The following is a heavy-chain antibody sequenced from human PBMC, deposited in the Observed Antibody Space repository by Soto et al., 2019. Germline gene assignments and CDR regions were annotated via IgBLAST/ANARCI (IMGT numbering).Heavy chain of an antibody. Sequence: QVQLQESGPGLVKPSQTLTLTCTVSGGSISSGSFYWSWIRQHPGKGLEWIGHIADSGSSYYNPSLASRVTISVDTSMNQFSLQLRAVTAADTAVYFCARTTFYDIFTAYYSLFDYWGQGTLVTVSS. CDR2: IADSGSS. D-gene: IGHD3-9*01. CDR1: GGSISSGSFY. J-gene: IGHJ4*02. CDR3: ARTTFYDIFTAYYSLFDY. V-gene: IGHV4-31*03.